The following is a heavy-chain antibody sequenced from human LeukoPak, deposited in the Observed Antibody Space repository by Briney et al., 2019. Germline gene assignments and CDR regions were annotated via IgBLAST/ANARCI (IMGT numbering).Heavy chain of an antibody. V-gene: IGHV3-30-3*01. Sequence: PGRSLRLSSAASGFAFNTYAMHWVRQGPGKGLEWVAVISFDGNTIHYADSVKGRFTISRDNSKNTLYLQMNSLRAEDTAVYYCARYSSSDYFDYWGQGTLVTVSS. J-gene: IGHJ4*02. CDR2: ISFDGNTI. CDR3: ARYSSSDYFDY. D-gene: IGHD6-6*01. CDR1: GFAFNTYA.